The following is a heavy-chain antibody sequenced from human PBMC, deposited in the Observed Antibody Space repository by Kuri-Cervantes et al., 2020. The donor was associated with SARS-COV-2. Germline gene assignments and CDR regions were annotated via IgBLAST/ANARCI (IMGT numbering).Heavy chain of an antibody. Sequence: GGSLRLSCAASGFTFSNAWMSWVRQAPGKGLEWVGFVRRDGSNYYYADSVKGRFTISRDNSKNSLYLEMNSLRPEDTAVYYCAKDFSRITIFGVVITEYYFDYWGQGTLVTVSS. V-gene: IGHV3-30*02. CDR2: VRRDGSNY. CDR1: GFTFSNAW. CDR3: AKDFSRITIFGVVITEYYFDY. J-gene: IGHJ4*02. D-gene: IGHD3-3*01.